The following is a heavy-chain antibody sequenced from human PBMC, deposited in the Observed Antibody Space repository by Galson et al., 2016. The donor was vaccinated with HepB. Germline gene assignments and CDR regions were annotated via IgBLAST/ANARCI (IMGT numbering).Heavy chain of an antibody. V-gene: IGHV3-64*04. Sequence: SGFSFGSYSMHWVRQTPGKGPEYVSAINHDGGGSYYADSVKGRFTISRDNAKNSVYLQMDSLRAEDTAVYYCARGRDTDKWGQGMLVTVSS. CDR3: ARGRDTDK. CDR2: INHDGGGS. CDR1: GFSFGSYS. D-gene: IGHD5-24*01. J-gene: IGHJ4*02.